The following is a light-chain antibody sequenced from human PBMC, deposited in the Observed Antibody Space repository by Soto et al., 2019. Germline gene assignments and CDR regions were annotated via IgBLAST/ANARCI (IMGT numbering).Light chain of an antibody. CDR1: QSVSSS. CDR2: GAS. J-gene: IGKJ4*01. V-gene: IGKV3-20*01. CDR3: QQYGSSPPLT. Sequence: EIVLTQSPGTLSLSPGERATLSCRASQSVSSSLAWYQQKPGQAPRLLIYGASSRATGIPDRFSGSGSGTDFTLTISRLDPEDFAVYYCQQYGSSPPLTFGGGTKVEIK.